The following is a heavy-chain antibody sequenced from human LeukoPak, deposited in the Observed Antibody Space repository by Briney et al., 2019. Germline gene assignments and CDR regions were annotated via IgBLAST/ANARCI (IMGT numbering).Heavy chain of an antibody. J-gene: IGHJ6*02. CDR1: GGSINNHH. CDR2: VSSTGST. CDR3: ARDIANSESYWGDYFYFYGMDV. V-gene: IGHV4-4*07. D-gene: IGHD3-10*01. Sequence: SETLSLTCNVSGGSINNHHWSWIRQPAGKGLGWIGRVSSTGSTNYNPSLTSRLTMSVDTSNKQFSLRLRSVTAADTAVYYCARDIANSESYWGDYFYFYGMDVWGQGTTVTVSS.